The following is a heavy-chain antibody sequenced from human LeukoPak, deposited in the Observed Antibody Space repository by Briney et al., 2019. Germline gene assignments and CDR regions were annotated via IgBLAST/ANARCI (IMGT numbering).Heavy chain of an antibody. D-gene: IGHD6-13*01. Sequence: ASVKVSCKASGYTFTGYYMHWVRQAPGQGLEWMGWINPNSGGTNYAQKFQGRVTMTRDTSISTAYMELSRLRSDDTAVCYCARGTVNIAAAGGGLFDYWGQGTLVTVSS. CDR2: INPNSGGT. CDR1: GYTFTGYY. J-gene: IGHJ4*02. V-gene: IGHV1-2*02. CDR3: ARGTVNIAAAGGGLFDY.